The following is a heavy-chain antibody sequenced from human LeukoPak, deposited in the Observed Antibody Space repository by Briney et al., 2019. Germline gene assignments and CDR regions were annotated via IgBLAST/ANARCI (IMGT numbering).Heavy chain of an antibody. CDR3: ARDMWDYDILTGYFLFEY. Sequence: GGSLRLSCAASGFTFSSYVMSWVRQAPGKGLEWVSLISGNDGSTYYADSVKGRFTISRDNSKNTLYLQMSSLRAEDTAVYYCARDMWDYDILTGYFLFEYWGQGTLVTVSS. CDR1: GFTFSSYV. D-gene: IGHD3-9*01. CDR2: ISGNDGST. J-gene: IGHJ4*02. V-gene: IGHV3-23*01.